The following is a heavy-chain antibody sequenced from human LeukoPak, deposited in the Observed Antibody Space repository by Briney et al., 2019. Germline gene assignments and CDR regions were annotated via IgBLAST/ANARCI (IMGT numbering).Heavy chain of an antibody. Sequence: KAGESLKISCKGSGYSFTNYWIGWVRQMPGKGLEWMGIIYPGDSDTKYSPSFQGQVTISVDKSISTAYLQWSSLKASDTAMYYCARLTYYYDSSGYPFDYWGQGTLVTVSS. CDR3: ARLTYYYDSSGYPFDY. CDR2: IYPGDSDT. D-gene: IGHD3-22*01. V-gene: IGHV5-51*01. J-gene: IGHJ4*02. CDR1: GYSFTNYW.